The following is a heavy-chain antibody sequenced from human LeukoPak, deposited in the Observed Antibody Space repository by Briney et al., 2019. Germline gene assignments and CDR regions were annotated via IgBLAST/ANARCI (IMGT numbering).Heavy chain of an antibody. CDR1: GYTFTSYG. Sequence: ASVKVSCKASGYTFTSYGISWVRQAPGQGLEWMGWISAYNGNTNYAQKLQGRVTMTTDTSTSTAYMELGSLRSDDTAVYYCARDPCRYRYGCLRFDPWGQGTLVTVSS. D-gene: IGHD5-18*01. J-gene: IGHJ5*02. V-gene: IGHV1-18*01. CDR2: ISAYNGNT. CDR3: ARDPCRYRYGCLRFDP.